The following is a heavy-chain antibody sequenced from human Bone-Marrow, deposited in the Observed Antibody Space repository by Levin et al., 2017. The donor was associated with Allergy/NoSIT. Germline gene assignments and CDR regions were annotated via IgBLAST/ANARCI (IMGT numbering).Heavy chain of an antibody. V-gene: IGHV4-31*02. J-gene: IGHJ4*02. CDR1: GESVSSSGFY. CDR3: ARESVYYGSGSWIDC. Sequence: PSETLSLTCTVSGESVSSSGFYWTWIRQYPGKGLEWIGHIYYPGNTSYNPSLQSRVSISEDRSKNQFSLKLDSVTAADTAVYYCARESVYYGSGSWIDCWGQGTLVTVSS. CDR2: IYYPGNT. D-gene: IGHD3-10*01.